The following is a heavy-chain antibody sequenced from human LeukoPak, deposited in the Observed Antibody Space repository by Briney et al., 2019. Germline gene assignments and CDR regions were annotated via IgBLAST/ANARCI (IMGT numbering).Heavy chain of an antibody. CDR3: AGPYYYDSRIDP. V-gene: IGHV4-30-4*01. J-gene: IGHJ5*02. D-gene: IGHD3-22*01. CDR1: GGSISSGDYY. Sequence: PSQTLSLTCTVSGGSISSGDYYWSWIRQPPGKGLEGIGYMYYSGSTYYNPSLKSRATISVDTSKNQFSLKLSSVTAADTAVYYCAGPYYYDSRIDPWGQGTLVTVSS. CDR2: MYYSGST.